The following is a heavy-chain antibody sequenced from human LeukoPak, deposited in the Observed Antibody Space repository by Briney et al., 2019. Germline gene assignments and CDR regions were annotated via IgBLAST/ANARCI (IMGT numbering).Heavy chain of an antibody. J-gene: IGHJ3*02. V-gene: IGHV4-59*01. CDR2: IYYSGST. CDR1: GGSISSYY. Sequence: SETLSLTCTVSGGSISSYYWSWIRQPPGKGLEWIGYIYYSGSTNYNPSLKSRVTISVDTSKNQFSLKLSSVTAADTAVYFCARDPTTVTKGLDIWGQGTMVTVSS. CDR3: ARDPTTVTKGLDI. D-gene: IGHD4-17*01.